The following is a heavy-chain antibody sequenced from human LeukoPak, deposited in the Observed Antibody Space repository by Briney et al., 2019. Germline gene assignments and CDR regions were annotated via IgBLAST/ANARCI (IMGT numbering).Heavy chain of an antibody. CDR1: GFTFSSYS. J-gene: IGHJ6*03. D-gene: IGHD4/OR15-4a*01. Sequence: GGSLRLSCADSGFTFSSYSMNWVRQAPGKGLEWVSSISSSSSYIYYADSVKGRFTISRDNAKNSLYLQMNSLRAEDTAVYYCARERGDSMALYYYSMDVWGKGTTVTVSS. CDR2: ISSSSSYI. CDR3: ARERGDSMALYYYSMDV. V-gene: IGHV3-21*01.